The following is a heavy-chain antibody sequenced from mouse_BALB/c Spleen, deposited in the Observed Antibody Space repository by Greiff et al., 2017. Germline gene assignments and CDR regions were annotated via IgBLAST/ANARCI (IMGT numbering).Heavy chain of an antibody. CDR3: ARGGLLRLFDD. D-gene: IGHD1-2*01. V-gene: IGHV1-9*01. CDR2: ILPGSGST. Sequence: QVQLQQSGAELMKPGASVKISCKATGYTFSSYWIEWVKQRPGHGLEWIGEILPGSGSTNYNEKFKGKATFTADTSSNTAYMQLSSLTSEDSAVYYCARGGLLRLFDDWGQGTTLTVSS. CDR1: GYTFSSYW. J-gene: IGHJ2*01.